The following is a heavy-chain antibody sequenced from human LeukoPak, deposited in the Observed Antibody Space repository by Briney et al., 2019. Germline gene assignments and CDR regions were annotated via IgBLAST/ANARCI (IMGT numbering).Heavy chain of an antibody. J-gene: IGHJ3*02. Sequence: GGSLRLSCAASGFTFSSYAMNWVRQAPGKGLEWVSGIRGGGDTTFYADSVKGRFTISRDNSKNMLYLQMNSLRAEDTAVYYCEKLRSSTSSDAFDIWGQGTMVTVSS. CDR1: GFTFSSYA. CDR2: IRGGGDTT. V-gene: IGHV3-23*01. CDR3: EKLRSSTSSDAFDI. D-gene: IGHD2-2*01.